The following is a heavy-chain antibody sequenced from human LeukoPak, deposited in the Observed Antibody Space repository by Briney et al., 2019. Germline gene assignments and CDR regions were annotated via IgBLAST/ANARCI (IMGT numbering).Heavy chain of an antibody. J-gene: IGHJ6*02. Sequence: GRSLRLSCAASGFTFSSYGMHWVRQAPGKGLEWVAVIWYDGSNKCYADSVKGRFTISRDNSKNTLYLQMNSLRAEDTAVYYCARRDRHDYEGRYYGMDVWGQGTTVTVSS. CDR2: IWYDGSNK. CDR3: ARRDRHDYEGRYYGMDV. V-gene: IGHV3-33*01. CDR1: GFTFSSYG. D-gene: IGHD4-17*01.